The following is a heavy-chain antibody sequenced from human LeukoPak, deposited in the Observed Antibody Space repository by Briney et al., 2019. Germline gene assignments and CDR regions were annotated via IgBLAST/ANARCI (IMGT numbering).Heavy chain of an antibody. CDR1: GFTFSTYW. CDR2: IKQDGSEK. Sequence: GGSLRLSCAGSGFTFSTYWMTWVRQAPGKGLEWVANIKQDGSEKYYVDSVKGRFTISRDNAKKSLYMQMNSLRVEDTAVYYCARVGGSFIFDPWGQGTLVTVSS. D-gene: IGHD1-26*01. J-gene: IGHJ5*02. V-gene: IGHV3-7*01. CDR3: ARVGGSFIFDP.